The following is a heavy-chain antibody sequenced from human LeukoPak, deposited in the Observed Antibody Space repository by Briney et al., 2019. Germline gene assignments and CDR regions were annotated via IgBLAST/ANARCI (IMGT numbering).Heavy chain of an antibody. CDR2: IYYSGST. V-gene: IGHV4-39*07. J-gene: IGHJ5*02. CDR3: ARDAEVGATTMGSWFDP. Sequence: SETLSLTCTVSGGSISSSSYYWGWIRQPPGKGLEWIGSIYYSGSTYYNPSLKSRVTISVDTSKNQFSLKLSSVTAADTAVYYCARDAEVGATTMGSWFDPWGQGTLVTVSS. CDR1: GGSISSSSYY. D-gene: IGHD1-26*01.